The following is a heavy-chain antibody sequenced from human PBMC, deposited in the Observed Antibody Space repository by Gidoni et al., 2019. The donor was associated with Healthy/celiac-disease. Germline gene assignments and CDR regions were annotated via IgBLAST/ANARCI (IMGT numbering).Heavy chain of an antibody. D-gene: IGHD5-12*01. Sequence: QVQLQAPGPGLVKPSDPLSLTCTVSRYSIISSNWWGWIRQPPGKGLEWIGYIYYSGSTYYNPSRKSRVTMSVDTSKNQFSLKLSSVTAVDTAVYYCARGPSGYDYVAFDIWGQGTMVTVSS. V-gene: IGHV4-28*03. CDR1: RYSIISSNW. CDR2: IYYSGST. J-gene: IGHJ3*02. CDR3: ARGPSGYDYVAFDI.